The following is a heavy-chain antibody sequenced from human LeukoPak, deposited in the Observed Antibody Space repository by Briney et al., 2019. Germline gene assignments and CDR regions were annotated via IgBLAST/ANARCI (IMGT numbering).Heavy chain of an antibody. J-gene: IGHJ6*02. D-gene: IGHD6-13*01. CDR1: GGSVSSGSYY. CDR3: ARATSSSYAQNYYYYYGMDV. Sequence: SETLSLTCTVSGGSVSSGSYYWSWKRLPPGKGLESIGYIDYSGSTNYNASLKSRVTISVDTSKNQFSLKLSSVTAADTAVYYCARATSSSYAQNYYYYYGMDVWGQGTTVTVSS. V-gene: IGHV4-61*01. CDR2: IDYSGST.